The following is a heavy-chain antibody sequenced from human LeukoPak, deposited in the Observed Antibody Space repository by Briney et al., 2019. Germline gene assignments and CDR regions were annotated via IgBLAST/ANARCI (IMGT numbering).Heavy chain of an antibody. D-gene: IGHD3-9*01. J-gene: IGHJ4*02. CDR3: ARAELRYFDWPPGDY. V-gene: IGHV1-8*01. CDR2: MNPNSGNT. CDR1: GYTFTDYD. Sequence: ASVKVSFKASGYTFTDYDINWVRQATGQGLEWMGWMNPNSGNTGYTQKFQGRVTMTRNTSISTAYMELSSLRSEDTAVYYCARAELRYFDWPPGDYWGQGTLVTVSS.